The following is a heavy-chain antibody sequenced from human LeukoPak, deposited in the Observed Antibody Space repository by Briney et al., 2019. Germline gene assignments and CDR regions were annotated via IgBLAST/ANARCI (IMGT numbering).Heavy chain of an antibody. CDR3: AKFYDSSGYYPYFDY. V-gene: IGHV3-23*01. CDR1: GFTFSSYA. CDR2: ISGSGGST. Sequence: GSLRLSCAASGFTFSSYAMSWVRQAPGKGLEWVSAISGSGGSTYYADSVKGRFTISRDNSKNTLYLQMNSLRAEDTAVHYCAKFYDSSGYYPYFDYWGQGTLVTVSS. J-gene: IGHJ4*02. D-gene: IGHD3-22*01.